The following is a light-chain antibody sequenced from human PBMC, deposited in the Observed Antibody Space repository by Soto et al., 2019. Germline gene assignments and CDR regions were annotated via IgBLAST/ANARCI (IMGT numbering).Light chain of an antibody. CDR2: WAS. CDR3: QQYGSSPYT. Sequence: DIVMTQSPDSLAVSLGERATINCKSSQSVLYSSNNKNFLAWYQQRPGQPPKLLISWASTRESGVPDRFSGGGSGTDFTLTISSLQAEDVAFYYCQQYGSSPYTFGLGTKLEIK. CDR1: QSVLYSSNNKNF. V-gene: IGKV4-1*01. J-gene: IGKJ2*01.